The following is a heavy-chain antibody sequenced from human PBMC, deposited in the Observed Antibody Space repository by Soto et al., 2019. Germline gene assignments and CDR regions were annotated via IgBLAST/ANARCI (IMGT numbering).Heavy chain of an antibody. J-gene: IGHJ2*01. V-gene: IGHV5-51*01. CDR2: IYPADSDT. CDR3: VRPGGCYSPAYFDL. D-gene: IGHD1-26*01. Sequence: PGESLKISCKGSGYSFASYWIGWVRQMPGKGLEWMGIIYPADSDTRYSPSFQGQVTISADKSVSSAYLQWSSLKASDTAMYYCVRPGGCYSPAYFDLWGRGTLVTVSS. CDR1: GYSFASYW.